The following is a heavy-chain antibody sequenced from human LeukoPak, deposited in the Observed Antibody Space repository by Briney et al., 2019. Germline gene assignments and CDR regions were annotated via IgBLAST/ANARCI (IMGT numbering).Heavy chain of an antibody. CDR1: GGSITGYY. Sequence: SETLSLTCTVSGGSITGYYWSWIRQPPGRGLEWIGYVHFSGTTSFNPSLKSRVTISVDTSKNQFSLKLSSVTAADTAVYYCARSGNGDYEGLRAFDIWGQGTMVTVSS. CDR3: ARSGNGDYEGLRAFDI. J-gene: IGHJ3*02. D-gene: IGHD4-17*01. V-gene: IGHV4-59*01. CDR2: VHFSGTT.